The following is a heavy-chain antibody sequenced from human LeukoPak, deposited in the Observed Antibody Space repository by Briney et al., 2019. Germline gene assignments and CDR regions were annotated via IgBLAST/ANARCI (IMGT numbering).Heavy chain of an antibody. CDR3: AVGPHHYFDS. V-gene: IGHV4-31*03. CDR1: GGSVNSGGYY. J-gene: IGHJ4*02. CDR2: IPYSGST. Sequence: SETLSLTCTASGGSVNSGGYYWSRIRQHPGKGLEWIGYIPYSGSTYYNPSLKSRLTISLDTSKNQFSLRLSSVNAADAAVYFCAVGPHHYFDSWGQGTLVTVSS.